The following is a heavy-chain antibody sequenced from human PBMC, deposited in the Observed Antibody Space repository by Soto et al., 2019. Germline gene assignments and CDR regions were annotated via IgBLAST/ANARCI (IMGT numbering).Heavy chain of an antibody. J-gene: IGHJ5*02. Sequence: EVQLVESGGGLVQPGESLRLSCAASGLTFRSYWMHWVRQAPGKGLVWVSRINTDGSVAMYVDSVKGRFTISRDNAETPVHLHMNSLSAEDPAVYFCVRDIHLSRLVPWGQGTLVSVYS. CDR1: GLTFRSYW. V-gene: IGHV3-74*03. CDR2: INTDGSVA. CDR3: VRDIHLSRLVP. D-gene: IGHD2-21*01.